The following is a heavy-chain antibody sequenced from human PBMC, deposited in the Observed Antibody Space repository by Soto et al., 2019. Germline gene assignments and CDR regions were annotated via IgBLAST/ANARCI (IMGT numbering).Heavy chain of an antibody. CDR2: INAGNGNT. V-gene: IGHV1-3*01. J-gene: IGHJ4*02. CDR3: ARDSDSGYPFDY. Sequence: ASVKVSCKASGYTLTSYAMHWVRQAPGQRLEWMGWINAGNGNTKYSQKFQGRVTITRDTSASTAYMELSSLRSEDTAVYYCARDSDSGYPFDYWGQGTLVTVSS. D-gene: IGHD5-12*01. CDR1: GYTLTSYA.